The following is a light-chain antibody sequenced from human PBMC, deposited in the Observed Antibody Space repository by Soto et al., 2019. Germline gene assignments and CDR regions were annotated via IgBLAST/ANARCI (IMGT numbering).Light chain of an antibody. CDR3: QHYGSPLT. CDR2: GAS. CDR1: QSVRSSY. V-gene: IGKV3-20*01. J-gene: IGKJ4*01. Sequence: EIVLTPAAATLFLSPGGRATLSCRASQSVRSSYLAWYQQRPGQAPRLLIFGASFRATGIPDRFSGSGSGTDFTLTISRLEPEDFAVYSCQHYGSPLTFGGGTRVDIK.